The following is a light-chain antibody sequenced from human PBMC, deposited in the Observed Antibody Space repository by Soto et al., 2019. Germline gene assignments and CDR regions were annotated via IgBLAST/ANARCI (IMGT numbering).Light chain of an antibody. Sequence: DIQMTQSPSTLAASVGDRVTIACRASQNIDHWLSWHQLKPGKAPKFLIYDASILESGVPSRFSGSGSGTEFALAISSLQPDDFATYYCQRYNSNSRTFDQGTRVELK. CDR3: QRYNSNSRT. J-gene: IGKJ1*01. CDR1: QNIDHW. V-gene: IGKV1-5*01. CDR2: DAS.